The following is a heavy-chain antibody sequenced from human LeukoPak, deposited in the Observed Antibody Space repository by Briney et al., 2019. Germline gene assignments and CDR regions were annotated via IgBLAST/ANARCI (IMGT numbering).Heavy chain of an antibody. Sequence: PSETLSLTCTVSGGSVSSDSYFWTWIRQPPGKGLEWTGYIYYSGSTNYNPSLKSLVTISLDTSKSQISLRLSSVTAAGTAVYYCARGQRRLQDYWGQGTLVTVSS. CDR2: IYYSGST. J-gene: IGHJ4*02. V-gene: IGHV4-61*01. CDR3: ARGQRRLQDY. CDR1: GGSVSSDSYF.